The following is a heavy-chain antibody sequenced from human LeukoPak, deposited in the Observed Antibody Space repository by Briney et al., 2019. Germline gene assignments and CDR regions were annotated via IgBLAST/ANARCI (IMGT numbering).Heavy chain of an antibody. CDR3: ANANNWSDF. CDR2: VFYSGNT. Sequence: KPGGSLRLSCAASGFNFNNAWMTWVRQAPGKGLEWIGYVFYSGNTDYNPSLKSRVTMSVDTSKSQFSLKLSSVTAADTAVYYCANANNWSDFWGQGTLVTVSS. CDR1: GFNFNNAW. J-gene: IGHJ5*01. V-gene: IGHV4-59*08. D-gene: IGHD2-2*01.